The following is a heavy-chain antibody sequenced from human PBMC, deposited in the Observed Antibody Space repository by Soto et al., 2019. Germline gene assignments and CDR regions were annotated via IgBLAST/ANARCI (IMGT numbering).Heavy chain of an antibody. V-gene: IGHV1-69*13. CDR1: GGTFSTHA. CDR2: IIPISGTT. Sequence: ASVKVSCKASGGTFSTHAIIWVRQAPGHGLEWMGGIIPISGTTYYTQKFQGRVTITADEPTSTAFMELSSLKSEDAAVFYCARGYCSGGNCYSGMDVWGQGTMVTVSS. D-gene: IGHD2-15*01. J-gene: IGHJ6*02. CDR3: ARGYCSGGNCYSGMDV.